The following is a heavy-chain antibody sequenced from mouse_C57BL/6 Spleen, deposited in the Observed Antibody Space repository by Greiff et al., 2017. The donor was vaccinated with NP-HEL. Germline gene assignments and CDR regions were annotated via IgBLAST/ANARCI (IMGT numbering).Heavy chain of an antibody. Sequence: DVKLVESGGGLVKPGGSLKLSCAASGFTFSSYAMSWVRQTPEKRLEWVATISDGGSYTYYPDNVKGRFTISRDNAKNNLYLQMSHLKSEDTAMYYCARVSLYYYGSSRYFDVWGTGTTVTVSS. CDR3: ARVSLYYYGSSRYFDV. CDR1: GFTFSSYA. J-gene: IGHJ1*03. D-gene: IGHD1-1*01. V-gene: IGHV5-4*03. CDR2: ISDGGSYT.